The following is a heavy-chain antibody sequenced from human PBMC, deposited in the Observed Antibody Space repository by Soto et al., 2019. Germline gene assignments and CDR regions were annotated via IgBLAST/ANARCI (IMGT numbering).Heavy chain of an antibody. J-gene: IGHJ4*02. CDR2: VFYTGFT. D-gene: IGHD1-20*01. Sequence: SETLSLTCAVSGASISGSYYYWAWLRHSPGKGPEWIGSVFYTGFTSHNPSLESRVSVSVDTSKSQFSLKLSAVTAADTAVYYCATSQKGYNWNYFDHWGQGALVTVSS. CDR3: ATSQKGYNWNYFDH. CDR1: GASISGSYYY. V-gene: IGHV4-39*01.